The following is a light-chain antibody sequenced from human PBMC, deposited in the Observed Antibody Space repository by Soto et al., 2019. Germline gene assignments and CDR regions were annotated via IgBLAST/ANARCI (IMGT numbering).Light chain of an antibody. Sequence: HSVLTKPPSAYGTPGQRVTISCSTSSSNLGDNTVNWYQQVPGTAPKLLIYSYDQRPSGVPDRFSGSKSGTSASLAISGLQSEDEADYYCAAWDASLDGYVFGTGTKVTVL. J-gene: IGLJ1*01. CDR2: SYD. CDR1: SSNLGDNT. V-gene: IGLV1-44*01. CDR3: AAWDASLDGYV.